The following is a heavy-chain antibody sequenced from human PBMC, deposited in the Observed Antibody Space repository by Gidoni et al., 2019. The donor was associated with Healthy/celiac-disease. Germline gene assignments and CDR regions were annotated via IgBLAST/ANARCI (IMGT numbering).Heavy chain of an antibody. CDR3: AKERIAAAGTSHKAFDY. Sequence: QVQLVESGGGVVQPGRSLRLSRAASGFTFRSYGMHWVRQAPGKGLEWVAVISYDGSNKYYADSVKGRFTISRDNSKNTLYLQMNSLRAEDTAVYYCAKERIAAAGTSHKAFDYWGQGTLVTVSS. V-gene: IGHV3-30*18. J-gene: IGHJ4*02. CDR1: GFTFRSYG. CDR2: ISYDGSNK. D-gene: IGHD6-13*01.